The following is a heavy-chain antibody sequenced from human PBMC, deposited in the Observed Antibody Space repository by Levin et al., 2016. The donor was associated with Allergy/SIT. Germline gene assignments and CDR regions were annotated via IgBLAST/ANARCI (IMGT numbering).Heavy chain of an antibody. Sequence: SETLSLTCTVSGGSISSGGYYWSWIRQHPGKGLEWIGYIYYSGSTYYNPSLKSRVTISVDTSKNQFSLKLSSVTAADTAVYYCARENRGMDAFDIWGQGTMVTVSS. V-gene: IGHV4-31*03. J-gene: IGHJ3*02. CDR1: GGSISSGGYY. CDR3: ARENRGMDAFDI. D-gene: IGHD2/OR15-2a*01. CDR2: IYYSGST.